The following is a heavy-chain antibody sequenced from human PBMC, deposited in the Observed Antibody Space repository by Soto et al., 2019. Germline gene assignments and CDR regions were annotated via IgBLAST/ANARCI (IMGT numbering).Heavy chain of an antibody. J-gene: IGHJ3*02. CDR2: INPNSGGT. Sequence: GASVKVSCKTSGYSFAGHYLHWVRQAPGQGLDWMGWINPNSGGTIYAQRFQGRVTMTRDTSISTAYMVLTSLRSDDTAVYYCARDSHYDILTGYSRNAFEMWGRGTVVTVSS. CDR3: ARDSHYDILTGYSRNAFEM. D-gene: IGHD3-9*01. V-gene: IGHV1-2*02. CDR1: GYSFAGHY.